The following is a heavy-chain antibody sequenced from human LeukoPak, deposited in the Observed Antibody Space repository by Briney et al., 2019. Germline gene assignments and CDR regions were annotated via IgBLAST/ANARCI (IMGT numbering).Heavy chain of an antibody. CDR1: RYTFTGYY. D-gene: IGHD5-12*01. V-gene: IGHV1-2*02. CDR3: AKDMRSRGYSGYDCFDY. CDR2: INPHSGDT. J-gene: IGHJ4*02. Sequence: GASVKASCKASRYTFTGYYMHWVRQAPGQGLEWMGWINPHSGDTNYAQKFQGRVTMTRDTSTSTAYMEVSRLRSDDTAVYYCAKDMRSRGYSGYDCFDYWGQGTLVTVSS.